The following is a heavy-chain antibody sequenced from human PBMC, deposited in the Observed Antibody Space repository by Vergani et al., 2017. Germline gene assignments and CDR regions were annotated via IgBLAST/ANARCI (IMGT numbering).Heavy chain of an antibody. D-gene: IGHD3-10*01. CDR3: ARAPFFTMVRGIGRNYFDY. CDR2: INHSGST. Sequence: QVQLQQWGAGLLKPSETLSLTCAVYGGSFSGYYWSWIRQPPGKGLEWIGEINHSGSTNYNPSLKSRVTISVDTSKNQFSLKLRSVTAADTAVYYCARAPFFTMVRGIGRNYFDYWGQGTLVTVSS. J-gene: IGHJ4*02. V-gene: IGHV4-34*01. CDR1: GGSFSGYY.